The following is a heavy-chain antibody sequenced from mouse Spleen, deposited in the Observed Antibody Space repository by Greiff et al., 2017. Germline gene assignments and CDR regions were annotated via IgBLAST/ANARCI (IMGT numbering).Heavy chain of an antibody. D-gene: IGHD2-5*01. J-gene: IGHJ3*01. CDR3: AREAYYSNPWFAY. CDR2: INPNNGGT. Sequence: VQLKQSGPELVKPGASVKMSCKASGYTFTDYNMHWVKQSHGKSLEWIGYINPNNGGTSYNQKFKGKATLTVNKSSSTAYMELRSLTSEDSAVYYCAREAYYSNPWFAYWGQGTLVTVSA. CDR1: GYTFTDYN. V-gene: IGHV1-22*01.